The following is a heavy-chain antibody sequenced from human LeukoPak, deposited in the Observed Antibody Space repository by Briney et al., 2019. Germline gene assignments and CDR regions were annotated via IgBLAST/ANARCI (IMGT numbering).Heavy chain of an antibody. Sequence: NPGGSLRLSCAASGFTFSSYWMSWVRQAPGKGLEWVSSISSSSSYIYYADSVKGRFTISRDNAKNSLYLQMNSLRAEDTAVYYCARDWGDSPRPLDYWGQGTLVTVSS. CDR3: ARDWGDSPRPLDY. CDR1: GFTFSSYW. CDR2: ISSSSSYI. J-gene: IGHJ4*02. V-gene: IGHV3-21*01. D-gene: IGHD5-18*01.